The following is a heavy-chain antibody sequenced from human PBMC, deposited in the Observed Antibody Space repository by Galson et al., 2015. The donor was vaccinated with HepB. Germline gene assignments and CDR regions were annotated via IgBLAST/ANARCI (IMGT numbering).Heavy chain of an antibody. V-gene: IGHV3-23*01. D-gene: IGHD2-2*02. CDR2: ISGSGGST. J-gene: IGHJ5*02. CDR1: GFTFSSYA. CDR3: AKDVVVVPAAIGVNWFDP. Sequence: SLRLYCAASGFTFSSYAMSWVRQAPGKGLEWVSAISGSGGSTYYADSVKGRFTISRDNSKNTLYLQMNSLRAEDTAVYYCAKDVVVVPAAIGVNWFDPWGQGTLVTVSS.